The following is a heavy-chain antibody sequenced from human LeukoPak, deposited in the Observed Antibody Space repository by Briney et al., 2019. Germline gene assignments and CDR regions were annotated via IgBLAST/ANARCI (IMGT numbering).Heavy chain of an antibody. D-gene: IGHD2-2*01. Sequence: GGSLRLSCAASGFTFSSYAMSWVRQAPGKGLEWVAVIWYDGSNKYYGDSVKGRFTISRDNSKNTLYLQINSLRAEDTAVYYCARDRGYCSSTSCYPEYLFDYWGQGTQVTVSS. CDR3: ARDRGYCSSTSCYPEYLFDY. J-gene: IGHJ4*02. CDR2: IWYDGSNK. CDR1: GFTFSSYA. V-gene: IGHV3-33*08.